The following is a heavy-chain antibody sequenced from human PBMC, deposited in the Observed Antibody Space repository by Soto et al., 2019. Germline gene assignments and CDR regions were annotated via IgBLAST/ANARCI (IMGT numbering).Heavy chain of an antibody. J-gene: IGHJ4*02. V-gene: IGHV2-5*02. CDR2: IYWDDDK. D-gene: IGHD6-19*01. Sequence: QITLKESGPTLVKPTQTLTLTCTFSGFSLSTTRVGVGWIRQPPGKALEWLALIYWDDDKRYSPSLKSRLTITKDTSKNQVVRTMTNMDPVDTATYYCAHSVVAGLGYYFDYWGQGTLVTVSS. CDR1: GFSLSTTRVG. CDR3: AHSVVAGLGYYFDY.